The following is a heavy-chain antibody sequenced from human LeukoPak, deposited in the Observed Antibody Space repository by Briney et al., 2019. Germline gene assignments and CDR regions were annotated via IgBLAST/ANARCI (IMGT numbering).Heavy chain of an antibody. V-gene: IGHV3-30*18. CDR1: GLTFSRFG. Sequence: GGSLRPSCAASGLTFSRFGMHWVRQAPGKGLDWVALISHDGSQRYYTDSVRGRFTISRDNSKSTLYLQMDSLRAEDTAVYYCAKGQNRNGGALAYWGQGTLVTVSS. J-gene: IGHJ4*02. CDR3: AKGQNRNGGALAY. CDR2: ISHDGSQR. D-gene: IGHD3-16*01.